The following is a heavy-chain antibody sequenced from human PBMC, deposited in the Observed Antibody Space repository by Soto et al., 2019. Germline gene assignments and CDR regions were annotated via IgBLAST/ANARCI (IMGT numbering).Heavy chain of an antibody. CDR1: GGSISNYY. CDR2: IYYSGST. V-gene: IGHV4-59*01. D-gene: IGHD3-3*01. J-gene: IGHJ4*02. Sequence: SETLSLTCTVSGGSISNYYWSWIRQPPGKGLEWIGYIYYSGSTNYNPSLKSRVTISVDTSKNQFSLKLSSVTAADTAVYYCARASPYYDFWSGYFQTFDYWGQGTLVTVSS. CDR3: ARASPYYDFWSGYFQTFDY.